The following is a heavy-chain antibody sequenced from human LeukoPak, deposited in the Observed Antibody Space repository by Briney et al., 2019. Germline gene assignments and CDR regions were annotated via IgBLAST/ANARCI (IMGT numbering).Heavy chain of an antibody. J-gene: IGHJ6*03. Sequence: ASVKVSCKASGYTFTGYYMHWVRQAPGQGLEWMGWINPNSGGTNYAQKFQGRVTMTRHTSISTAYMELSRLRSDDTAVYYCAREKDYYDSSGYYFFRYYYMDVWGKGTTVTVSS. CDR3: AREKDYYDSSGYYFFRYYYMDV. CDR1: GYTFTGYY. D-gene: IGHD3-22*01. CDR2: INPNSGGT. V-gene: IGHV1-2*02.